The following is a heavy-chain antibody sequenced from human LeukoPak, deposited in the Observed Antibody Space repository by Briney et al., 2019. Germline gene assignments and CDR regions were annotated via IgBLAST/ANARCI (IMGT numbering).Heavy chain of an antibody. J-gene: IGHJ4*02. CDR3: AKVGGGSTIDY. CDR1: GFTFSSYG. V-gene: IGHV3-30*18. D-gene: IGHD2-2*01. CDR2: ISYDGSNK. Sequence: GGSLRLSCEASGFTFSSYGMHWVRQAPGKGLEWVAVISYDGSNKYYADSVKGRFTISRDNSKNTLYLQMNSLRAEDTAVYYCAKVGGGSTIDYWGQGTLVTVSS.